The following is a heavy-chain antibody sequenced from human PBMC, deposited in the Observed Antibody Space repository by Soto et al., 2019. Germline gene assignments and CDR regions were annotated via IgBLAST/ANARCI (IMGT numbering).Heavy chain of an antibody. CDR3: ARARYPVVAGIIVLGGKALRNWFDP. Sequence: QVQLVQSGAEVKKPGASVKVSCKASGYTFTSYYMHWVRQAPGQGLEWMGIINPSGGSTSYAQKFQGRVTMTRDTSTSTVYMELSSLRSEDTAVYYCARARYPVVAGIIVLGGKALRNWFDPWGQGTLVTVSS. J-gene: IGHJ5*02. D-gene: IGHD6-19*01. CDR1: GYTFTSYY. V-gene: IGHV1-46*01. CDR2: INPSGGST.